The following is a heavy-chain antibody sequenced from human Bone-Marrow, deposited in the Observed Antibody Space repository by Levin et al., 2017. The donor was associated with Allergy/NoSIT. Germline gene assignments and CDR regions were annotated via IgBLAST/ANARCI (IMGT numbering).Heavy chain of an antibody. D-gene: IGHD6-13*01. Sequence: PGGSLRLSCAASGFTFSSYGMHWVRQAPGKGLEWVAIIWYDGSNKYYADSVKGRFTISRDNSKNTLYLQMNSLRADDTAVYYCARDRDSSSWRSGYFDYWGQGTLVTVSS. V-gene: IGHV3-33*01. J-gene: IGHJ4*02. CDR3: ARDRDSSSWRSGYFDY. CDR2: IWYDGSNK. CDR1: GFTFSSYG.